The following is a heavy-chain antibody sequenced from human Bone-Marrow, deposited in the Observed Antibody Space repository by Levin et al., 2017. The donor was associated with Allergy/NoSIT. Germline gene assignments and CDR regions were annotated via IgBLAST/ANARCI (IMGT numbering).Heavy chain of an antibody. CDR2: TYYRSKWYN. J-gene: IGHJ4*02. CDR3: AREGEVGYCSGGSCFPLDY. Sequence: KASETLSLTCAISGDSVSSNSAAWNWIRQSPSRGLEWLGRTYYRSKWYNDYAVSVKSRITINPDTSKNQFSLQLNSVTPEDTAVYYCAREGEVGYCSGGSCFPLDYWGQGTLVTVSS. D-gene: IGHD2-15*01. V-gene: IGHV6-1*01. CDR1: GDSVSSNSAA.